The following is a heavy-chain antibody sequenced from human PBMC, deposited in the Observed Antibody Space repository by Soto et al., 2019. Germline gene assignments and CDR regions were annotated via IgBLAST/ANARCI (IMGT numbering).Heavy chain of an antibody. J-gene: IGHJ5*02. CDR2: ISAYNGNT. CDR3: ARVVGALGHWFDP. Sequence: QVQLVQSGAEVKKPGASVKVSCKASGYTFTSYGISWVRQAPGQGLEWMGRISAYNGNTNYALKLPGTVTMTTDTPTGTAYMELRSLRSDDTAVYYCARVVGALGHWFDPWGQGTLVTVSS. D-gene: IGHD1-26*01. CDR1: GYTFTSYG. V-gene: IGHV1-18*01.